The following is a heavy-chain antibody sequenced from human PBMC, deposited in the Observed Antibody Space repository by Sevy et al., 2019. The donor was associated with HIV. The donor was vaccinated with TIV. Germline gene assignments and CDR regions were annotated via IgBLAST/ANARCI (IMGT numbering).Heavy chain of an antibody. CDR1: GFSFSDYY. J-gene: IGHJ6*03. CDR3: AREGPVGVMDV. D-gene: IGHD2-2*01. CDR2: ISFNGSHV. V-gene: IGHV3-11*04. Sequence: GESLKISCAASGFSFSDYYMSWVRLSPGKGLEWVSYISFNGSHVYYIEAVKGRFTISRDNGRNPLYLQMNNLRVDDTSVYFCAREGPVGVMDVWGKGTTVTFSS.